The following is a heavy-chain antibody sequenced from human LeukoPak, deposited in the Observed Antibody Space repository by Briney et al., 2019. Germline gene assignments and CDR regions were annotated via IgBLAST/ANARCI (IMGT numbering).Heavy chain of an antibody. CDR1: GFTFSSHS. CDR2: ISSSSNYI. V-gene: IGHV3-21*01. CDR3: ARDYKGSSGWYSGY. Sequence: GGSLRLSCAASGFTFSSHSMNWVRQAPGKGLEWVSSISSSSNYIYYAYSVKGRFTITIANAKNTLYLQMSSPRAEERAVYYCARDYKGSSGWYSGYWGQGTLVTVSS. D-gene: IGHD6-19*01. J-gene: IGHJ4*02.